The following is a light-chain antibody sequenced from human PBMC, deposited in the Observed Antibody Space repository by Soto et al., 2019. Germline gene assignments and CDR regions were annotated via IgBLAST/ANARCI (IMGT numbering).Light chain of an antibody. Sequence: IRMTQSPGGRTASXCGAVTITXXTSQSRSSWLAWYQQKPGKIPKFLIYAASTMQAGVPSRFSGSGSGTDFTLTISSLQPEDVAAYYCQQFSSAPLTFGGGTKVDIK. CDR3: QQFSSAPLT. J-gene: IGKJ4*01. CDR1: QSRSSW. V-gene: IGKV1-27*01. CDR2: AAS.